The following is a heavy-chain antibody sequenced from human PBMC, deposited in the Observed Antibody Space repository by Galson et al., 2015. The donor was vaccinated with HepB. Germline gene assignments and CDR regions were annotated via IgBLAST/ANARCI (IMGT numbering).Heavy chain of an antibody. D-gene: IGHD3-16*02. Sequence: PALVKPTQTLTLTCTFSGFSLSTSGVGVGWIRQPPGKALEWLALIYWDDDKRYSPSLKSRVTITKDTSKNQVVLTMTNMDPVDTATYYCAHIIITFGGVIGDDAFDIWGQGTMVTVSS. V-gene: IGHV2-5*02. J-gene: IGHJ3*02. CDR3: AHIIITFGGVIGDDAFDI. CDR1: GFSLSTSGVG. CDR2: IYWDDDK.